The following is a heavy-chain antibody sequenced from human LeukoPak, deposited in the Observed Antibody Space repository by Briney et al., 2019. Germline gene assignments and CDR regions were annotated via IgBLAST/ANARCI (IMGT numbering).Heavy chain of an antibody. V-gene: IGHV4-61*02. D-gene: IGHD6-19*01. Sequence: SSETLSLTCTVSGGSISSGSYYWSWIRQPAGKGLEWIGRIYTSGSTNYNPSLKSRVTISVDTSKNQFSLKLSSVTAADTAVYYCARDLLGVVVGTGRFAVWGKGTTVTVSS. J-gene: IGHJ6*04. CDR1: GGSISSGSYY. CDR3: ARDLLGVVVGTGRFAV. CDR2: IYTSGST.